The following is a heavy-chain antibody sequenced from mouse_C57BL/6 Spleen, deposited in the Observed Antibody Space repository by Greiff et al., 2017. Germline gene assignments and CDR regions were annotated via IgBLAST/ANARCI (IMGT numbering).Heavy chain of an antibody. Sequence: EVQLKESGAELVRPGASVKLSCTASGFNIKDDYMHWVKQRPEQGLEWIGWIDPENGDTEYASKFQGKATITADTSSNTAYLQLSSLTSEDTAVYYCTRTYGTENWFAYWGQGTLVTVSA. CDR1: GFNIKDDY. CDR3: TRTYGTENWFAY. CDR2: IDPENGDT. V-gene: IGHV14-4*01. D-gene: IGHD1-1*01. J-gene: IGHJ3*01.